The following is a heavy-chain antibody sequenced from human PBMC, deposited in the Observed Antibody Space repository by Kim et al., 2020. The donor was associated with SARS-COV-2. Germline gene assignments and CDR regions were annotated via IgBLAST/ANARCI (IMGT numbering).Heavy chain of an antibody. CDR1: GYTLTDYY. CDR2: ISPNSGDP. CDR3: ARRPGP. V-gene: IGHV1-2*06. Sequence: ASVKVSCKASGYTLTDYYMDWVLRAPGQGLEWMGRISPNSGDPKYAQKFQGRVTMTRDTSINTAYMELSGLRSDDTAVYYCARRPGPWGQGTLVTVSS. J-gene: IGHJ5*02. D-gene: IGHD3-10*01.